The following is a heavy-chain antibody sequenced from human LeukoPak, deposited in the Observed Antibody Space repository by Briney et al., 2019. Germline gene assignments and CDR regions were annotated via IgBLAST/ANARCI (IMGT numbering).Heavy chain of an antibody. CDR2: ISYDASNT. J-gene: IGHJ4*02. CDR1: GFTFGSYG. D-gene: IGHD2-15*01. CDR3: ARVGAALGY. Sequence: GGSLRLSCAASGFTFGSYGMHWVRQAPGKGLEWVASISYDASNTYYSDSVKGRFIVSRDNSKNSLYLQMNSLTTDDTSIYYCARVGAALGYWGQGTLVTVSS. V-gene: IGHV3-30*03.